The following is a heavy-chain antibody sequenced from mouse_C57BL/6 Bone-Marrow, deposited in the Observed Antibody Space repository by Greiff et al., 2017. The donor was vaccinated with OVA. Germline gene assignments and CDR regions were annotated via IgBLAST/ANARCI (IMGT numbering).Heavy chain of an antibody. V-gene: IGHV1-15*01. CDR3: TRSDDVYYRYWFAY. J-gene: IGHJ3*01. CDR2: IDPETGGT. CDR1: GYTFTDYE. D-gene: IGHD2-3*01. Sequence: QVQLKESGAELVRPGASVTLSCKASGYTFTDYEMHWVKQTPVHGLEWIGAIDPETGGTAYNQKFKGKAILTADKSSSTAYMELRSLTSEDSAVYYCTRSDDVYYRYWFAYWGQGTLVTVS.